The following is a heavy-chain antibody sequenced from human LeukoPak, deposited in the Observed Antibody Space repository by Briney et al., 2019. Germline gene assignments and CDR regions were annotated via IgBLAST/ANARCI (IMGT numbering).Heavy chain of an antibody. CDR1: GGSISSSNW. D-gene: IGHD3-10*01. CDR2: IYHSGST. J-gene: IGHJ6*03. CDR3: ARITYYYSSGSLYYYYYMDV. V-gene: IGHV4-4*02. Sequence: PSGTLSLTCAVSGGSISSSNWWSWVRQPPGKGLEWIGEIYHSGSTNYNPSLKSRVTISVDTSKNQFSLKLSSVTAADTAVYYCARITYYYSSGSLYYYYYMDVWGKGTTVTVSS.